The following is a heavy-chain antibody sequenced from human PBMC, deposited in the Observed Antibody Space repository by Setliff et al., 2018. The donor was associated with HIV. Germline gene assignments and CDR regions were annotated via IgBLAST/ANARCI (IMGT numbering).Heavy chain of an antibody. CDR1: GFTLSNAW. CDR2: IKSKTDGGTT. V-gene: IGHV3-15*01. J-gene: IGHJ5*02. D-gene: IGHD6-13*01. CDR3: TAALQQQVVRWFDP. Sequence: GGSLSLACAASGFTLSNAWMSWVRQAPGKGLEWVGRIKSKTDGGTTDYAAPMKGRFTISRDASKNTLYLQMNSRKTEDTAVYYCTAALQQQVVRWFDPWGQGTLVTVSS.